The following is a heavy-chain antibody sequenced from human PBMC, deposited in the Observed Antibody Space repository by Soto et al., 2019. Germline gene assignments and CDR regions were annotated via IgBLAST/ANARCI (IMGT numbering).Heavy chain of an antibody. CDR3: ARLSSGWYHSPFDY. D-gene: IGHD6-19*01. J-gene: IGHJ4*02. V-gene: IGHV4-39*01. CDR1: GGSISSSRDY. CDR2: IYYSGST. Sequence: QLQLQESGPGLVKPSETLSLTCTVSGGSISSSRDYWGWIRQPPGKGLEWIGRIYYSGSTYYNPSLKSRVTISVDTSKNPCSLKLSSVTAADTAVYYGARLSSGWYHSPFDYWGQGTPVTVS.